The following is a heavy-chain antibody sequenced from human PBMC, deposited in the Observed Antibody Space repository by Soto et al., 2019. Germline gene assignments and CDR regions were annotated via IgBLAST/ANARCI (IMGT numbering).Heavy chain of an antibody. CDR1: GFTLSSHA. CDR3: AKELRPNDY. J-gene: IGHJ4*02. CDR2: IDKNGAAT. Sequence: EVQLLESGGGLVQPGGSLRLSCAASGFTLSSHAMTWVRQAPSKGLEWVSSIDKNGAATYYADSVKGRFTISRDTAKNPLLLQMNSLRAEDTALYYCAKELRPNDYWGQGTLVTVSS. V-gene: IGHV3-23*01. D-gene: IGHD4-17*01.